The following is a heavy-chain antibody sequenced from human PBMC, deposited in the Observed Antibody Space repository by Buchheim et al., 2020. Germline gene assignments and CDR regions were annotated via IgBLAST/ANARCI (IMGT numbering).Heavy chain of an antibody. D-gene: IGHD2-8*01. Sequence: EVQLVESGGGLVQPGGSLRLSCAASEFTFSSYSMNWVRQAPGKGLEWVSYISSSSSTIYYADSVKGRFTISRDNAKNSLYLQMNSLRAEDTAVYYCARDGNYCTNGVCYAFYNWFDPWGQGTL. V-gene: IGHV3-48*04. J-gene: IGHJ5*02. CDR3: ARDGNYCTNGVCYAFYNWFDP. CDR1: EFTFSSYS. CDR2: ISSSSSTI.